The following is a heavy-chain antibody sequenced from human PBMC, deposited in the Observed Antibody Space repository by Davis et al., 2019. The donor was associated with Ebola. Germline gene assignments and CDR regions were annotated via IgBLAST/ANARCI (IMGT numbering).Heavy chain of an antibody. CDR1: GFTVSSNY. V-gene: IGHV3-53*04. D-gene: IGHD3-3*01. CDR3: ARSYDFWSGYHQRGAFDI. J-gene: IGHJ3*02. CDR2: SYSGGST. Sequence: PGGSLRLSCAASGFTVSSNYMSWVRQAPGKGLEWVSVSYSGGSTYYAESVKGRFTISRHNSKNTLYLQMNSLRAEDTAVYYCARSYDFWSGYHQRGAFDIWGQGTMVTVSS.